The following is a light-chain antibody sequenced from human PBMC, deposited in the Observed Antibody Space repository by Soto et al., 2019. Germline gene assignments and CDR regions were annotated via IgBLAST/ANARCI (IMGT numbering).Light chain of an antibody. CDR3: QSYDGSLSSVL. CDR2: AND. Sequence: QSVLTQPPSVSGAPGQRVTISCTGSSSNIGAGSDVQWYQQVPGADPKLLIYANDNRPSGVPDRFSGSKSDTSASLAITGRQADDEAEYYCQSYDGSLSSVLFGGGTKLTVL. V-gene: IGLV1-40*01. CDR1: SSNIGAGSD. J-gene: IGLJ2*01.